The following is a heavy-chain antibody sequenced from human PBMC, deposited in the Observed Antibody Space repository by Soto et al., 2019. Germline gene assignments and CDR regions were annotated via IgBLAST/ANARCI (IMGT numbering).Heavy chain of an antibody. D-gene: IGHD3-10*01. CDR1: GDSVSTNSAT. J-gene: IGHJ4*02. CDR3: AREFYGSEPAPLPLFDY. CDR2: TYYRSKWYN. Sequence: SQTLSLTCAISGDSVSTNSATWDWIRQSPSRGLEWLGRTYYRSKWYNDYAVSVKSRITINPDTSKNQFSLQLNSVTPEDTAVYYCAREFYGSEPAPLPLFDYWAQGTLDTGSS. V-gene: IGHV6-1*01.